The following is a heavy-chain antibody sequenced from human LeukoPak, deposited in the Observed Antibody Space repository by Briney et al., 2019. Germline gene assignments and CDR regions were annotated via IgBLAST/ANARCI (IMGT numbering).Heavy chain of an antibody. V-gene: IGHV4-34*01. J-gene: IGHJ5*02. CDR1: GGSFSGYY. CDR2: INRSGST. D-gene: IGHD3-3*01. CDR3: AQATIFGVVTLFDP. Sequence: PSETLSLTCAVYGGSFSGYYWSWIRQPPGKGLEWIGEINRSGSTNYNPSLKSRVTISVDTSKNQFSLKLSSVTAADTAVYYCAQATIFGVVTLFDPWGQGTLVTVSS.